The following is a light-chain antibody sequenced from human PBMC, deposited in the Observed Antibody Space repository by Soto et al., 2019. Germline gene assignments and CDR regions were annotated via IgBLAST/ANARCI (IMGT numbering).Light chain of an antibody. CDR1: QRINSW. Sequence: DIQMTQSPSSVSASVGDRVTITCRASQRINSWLAWYQQRPGKAPKLLIYDASSLESGVPSRFSGSGSGTEFILTISSLQPDDFATYYCQQYDSYSWTFGQGTKVDI. CDR3: QQYDSYSWT. J-gene: IGKJ1*01. CDR2: DAS. V-gene: IGKV1-5*01.